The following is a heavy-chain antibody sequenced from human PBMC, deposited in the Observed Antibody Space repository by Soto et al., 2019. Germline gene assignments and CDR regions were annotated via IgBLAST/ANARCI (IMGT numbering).Heavy chain of an antibody. D-gene: IGHD3-10*01. CDR1: GDSVSSNSAA. J-gene: IGHJ6*01. CDR3: ARGDRFGAYYIMDV. Sequence: PSQTLSLTCVISGDSVSSNSAAWNWIRQSPSRGLEWLGRTYYRSKWYNDYAVSVKSRITLNPDTSKNQFYLHLNSVTPEDTAVNYCARGDRFGAYYIMDVWGQGTTVTVSS. CDR2: TYYRSKWYN. V-gene: IGHV6-1*01.